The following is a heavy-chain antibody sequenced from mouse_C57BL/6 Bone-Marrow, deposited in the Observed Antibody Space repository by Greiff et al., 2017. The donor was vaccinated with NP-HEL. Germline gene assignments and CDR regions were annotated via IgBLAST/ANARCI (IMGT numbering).Heavy chain of an antibody. V-gene: IGHV1-55*01. CDR2: IYPGSGST. J-gene: IGHJ3*01. CDR1: GYTFTSYW. CDR3: ASQFAY. Sequence: QVQLQQPGAELVKPGASVKMSCKASGYTFTSYWITWVKQRPGQGLEWIGDIYPGSGSTNYNEKFKSKATLTVDTSSNTAYLQLSSLTSEDTAVYYCASQFAYWGQGTLVTVSA.